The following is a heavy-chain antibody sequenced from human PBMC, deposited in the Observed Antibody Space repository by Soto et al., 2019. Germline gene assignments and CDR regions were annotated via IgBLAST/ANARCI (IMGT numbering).Heavy chain of an antibody. J-gene: IGHJ5*02. Sequence: PSETLSLTCTVSGGSISSRGYYWGWIRQPPGKGLEWIGTIYYSGSTYYNPSLKSRVTISVDTSKNQFSLKLSSVTAADTAVYYCVNHGECDGNTCYSGGFDPWGQGTLVTVSS. V-gene: IGHV4-39*01. CDR1: GGSISSRGYY. CDR3: VNHGECDGNTCYSGGFDP. CDR2: IYYSGST. D-gene: IGHD2-15*01.